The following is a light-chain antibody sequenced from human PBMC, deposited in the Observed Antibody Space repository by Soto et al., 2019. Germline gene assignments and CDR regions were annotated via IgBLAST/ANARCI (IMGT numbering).Light chain of an antibody. J-gene: IGLJ1*01. V-gene: IGLV2-14*01. CDR1: SSDVGAYNY. CDR3: SSYTSATTYV. Sequence: SVLTQPASVSGSPGQSITLSCNRTSSDVGAYNYDSWYQQYPGEAPKVIIYDVSHRPAGVSNRFSGSKSGNTASLTISGLQTQDEADYYCSSYTSATTYVFGTGTKVTVL. CDR2: DVS.